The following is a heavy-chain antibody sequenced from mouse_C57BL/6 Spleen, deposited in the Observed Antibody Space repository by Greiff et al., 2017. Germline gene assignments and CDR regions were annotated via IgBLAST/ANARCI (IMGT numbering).Heavy chain of an antibody. CDR3: ATDSSGAMDY. J-gene: IGHJ4*01. CDR2: FSSGSSTL. CDR1: GFTFSDYG. Sequence: VQLKESGGGLVKPGGSLKLSCAASGFTFSDYGMHWVRQAPEKGLEWVAYFSSGSSTLYYADTVTGRFTISIDNAKNTLFLQMTSLRSEDTAMYYCATDSSGAMDYWGQGTSVTVSS. D-gene: IGHD3-2*02. V-gene: IGHV5-17*01.